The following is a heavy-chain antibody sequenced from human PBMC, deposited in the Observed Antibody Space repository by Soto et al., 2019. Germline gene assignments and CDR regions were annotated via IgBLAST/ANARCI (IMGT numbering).Heavy chain of an antibody. CDR3: ASVGIRSSLSY. J-gene: IGHJ4*02. Sequence: EVQLVESGGGLVQPGGSLRLSCAASGFTVSSNYMSWVRQAPGKGLEWVSVIYSGGSTYYADSVKGRFTISRDNSKNKVYLQMNSLRAEDTAVYYCASVGIRSSLSYWGQGTLVTVSS. CDR1: GFTVSSNY. D-gene: IGHD4-17*01. V-gene: IGHV3-66*01. CDR2: IYSGGST.